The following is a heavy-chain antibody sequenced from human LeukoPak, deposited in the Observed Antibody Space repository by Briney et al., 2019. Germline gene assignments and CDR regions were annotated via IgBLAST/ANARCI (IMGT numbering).Heavy chain of an antibody. V-gene: IGHV3-30-3*01. CDR3: ARDTGSQDSSSWYGAVDY. Sequence: GGSLRLSCAASGSTFRSYAMHWVRQAPGKGLEWVAVISNDGTNKYYADSVRGRFTISRDNSKNTLYLQMNSLRVEDTAVYYCARDTGSQDSSSWYGAVDYWGQGTLVTVSS. CDR2: ISNDGTNK. CDR1: GSTFRSYA. J-gene: IGHJ4*02. D-gene: IGHD6-13*01.